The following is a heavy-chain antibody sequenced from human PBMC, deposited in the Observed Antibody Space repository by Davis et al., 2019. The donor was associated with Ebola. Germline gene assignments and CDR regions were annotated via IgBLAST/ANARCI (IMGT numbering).Heavy chain of an antibody. CDR1: GYTFTSYA. CDR2: INAGNGNT. D-gene: IGHD3-3*01. J-gene: IGHJ4*02. V-gene: IGHV1-3*01. CDR3: ATLFFGVVRLFDY. Sequence: AASVKVSCKASGYTFTSYAMHWVRQAPGQRLEWMGWINAGNGNTKYSQKFQGRVTITRDTSASTAYMELSSLRSEDTAVYYCATLFFGVVRLFDYWGQGTLVTVSS.